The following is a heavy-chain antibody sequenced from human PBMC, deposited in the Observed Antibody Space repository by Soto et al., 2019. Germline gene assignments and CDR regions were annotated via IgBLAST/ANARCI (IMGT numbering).Heavy chain of an antibody. V-gene: IGHV1-46*01. CDR3: ALKVVTYYDN. CDR2: INPAGGTT. D-gene: IGHD2-21*02. J-gene: IGHJ4*02. CDR1: GYSFTSTY. Sequence: QVQLVQSGAEVKKPGASVRISCRASGYSFTSTYVHWVRQAPGQGPEWMGIINPAGGTTYYAQKFQGRLTITIDTSTDTVFMDLNDLTSEDTAVYFCALKVVTYYDNWGQGTLLTVSS.